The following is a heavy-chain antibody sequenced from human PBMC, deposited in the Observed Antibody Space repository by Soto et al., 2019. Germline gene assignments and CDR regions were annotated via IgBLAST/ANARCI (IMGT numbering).Heavy chain of an antibody. Sequence: GGSLRLSCAASGFTFSSYGMHWVRQAPGKGLEWVAVIWYDGSNKYYADSVKGRFTISRDNSKNTLYLQMNSLRAEDTAVYYCARETRYSYGYNNYFDYWGQGTLVTVSS. D-gene: IGHD5-18*01. CDR3: ARETRYSYGYNNYFDY. J-gene: IGHJ4*02. CDR2: IWYDGSNK. CDR1: GFTFSSYG. V-gene: IGHV3-33*01.